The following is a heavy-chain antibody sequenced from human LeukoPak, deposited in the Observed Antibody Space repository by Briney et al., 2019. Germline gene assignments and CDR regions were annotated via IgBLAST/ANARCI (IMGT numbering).Heavy chain of an antibody. CDR3: ASFGVIVGGRQTCDTYDI. J-gene: IGHJ3*02. Sequence: SETLSLTCTVSGGSNRSGNYYWGWVRQPPGKGLEWIGCMYYSGSTYYNPSLESRLTISIDASKNQFSLKLTSVTAADTAVYYCASFGVIVGGRQTCDTYDIWGQGTMVTVSS. CDR2: MYYSGST. D-gene: IGHD1-26*01. CDR1: GGSNRSGNYY. V-gene: IGHV4-39*01.